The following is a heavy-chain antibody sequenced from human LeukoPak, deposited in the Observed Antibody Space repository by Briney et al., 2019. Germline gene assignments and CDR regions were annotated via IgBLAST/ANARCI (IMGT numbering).Heavy chain of an antibody. CDR2: ISAYNGNT. J-gene: IGHJ3*02. CDR1: GYTFTSYG. CDR3: ARVATVVTYDAFDI. D-gene: IGHD4-23*01. Sequence: ASVKVSCKASGYTFTSYGISWVRQAPGQGLEWMGWISAYNGNTNYAQKLQGRVTMTTDTSTSTAYMELRSLRSDDTAVYYCARVATVVTYDAFDIWGQGTMVTVSS. V-gene: IGHV1-18*01.